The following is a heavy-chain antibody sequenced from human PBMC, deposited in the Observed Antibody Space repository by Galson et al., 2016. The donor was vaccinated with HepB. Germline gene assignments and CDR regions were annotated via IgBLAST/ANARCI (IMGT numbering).Heavy chain of an antibody. CDR3: ALLGPQITFYDIGVPGY. J-gene: IGHJ4*02. CDR2: ISYDGSTK. Sequence: SLRLSCAASGFIFSSYAMHWVRQAPGKGLEWVAVISYDGSTKYYADSVKGRFTISRDNSKNIVYLQMYSLRAEDTAVYYCALLGPQITFYDIGVPGYWGQGTLVTVSS. CDR1: GFIFSSYA. V-gene: IGHV3-30-3*01. D-gene: IGHD3-9*01.